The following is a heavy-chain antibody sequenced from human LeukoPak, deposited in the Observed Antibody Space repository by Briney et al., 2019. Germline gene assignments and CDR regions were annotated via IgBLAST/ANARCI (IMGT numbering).Heavy chain of an antibody. J-gene: IGHJ4*02. V-gene: IGHV3-30*09. CDR1: GFTFSSYA. Sequence: PGGSLRLSCAASGFTFSSYAMHWVRQAPGKGLEWVAVISYDGFNKYYADSVRGRFAISRDNSKNTLYLQMNSLRAEDTAVYYCAKVYSSSWYGDYWGQGTLVTVSS. CDR2: ISYDGFNK. CDR3: AKVYSSSWYGDY. D-gene: IGHD6-13*01.